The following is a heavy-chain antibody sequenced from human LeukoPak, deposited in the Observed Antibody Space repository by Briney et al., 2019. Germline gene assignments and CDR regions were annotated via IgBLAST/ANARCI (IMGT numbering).Heavy chain of an antibody. V-gene: IGHV1-2*02. CDR3: ARGLRGYSYGLTYDAFDI. D-gene: IGHD5-18*01. CDR2: INPNSGGT. J-gene: IGHJ3*02. CDR1: VYTFTGYY. Sequence: ASVKVSCKASVYTFTGYYMHWVRQAPGQGLEWMGWINPNSGGTNYAQKYQGRVTMTRDTSISTAYMELSRLRSDDTAVYYCARGLRGYSYGLTYDAFDIWGQGTMVTVSS.